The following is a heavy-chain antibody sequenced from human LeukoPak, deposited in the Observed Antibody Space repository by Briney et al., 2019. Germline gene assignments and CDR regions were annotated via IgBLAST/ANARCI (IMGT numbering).Heavy chain of an antibody. V-gene: IGHV1-69*04. CDR1: GGTFSSYA. Sequence: SVKVSCKASGGTFSSYAISWVRQAPGQGLGWMGRIIPILGIANYAQKFQGRVTITADKSTSTAYMELSSLRSEDTAVYYCARAYYFGNDYYYYYMDVWGKGTTVTVSS. D-gene: IGHD3-3*01. CDR3: ARAYYFGNDYYYYYMDV. J-gene: IGHJ6*03. CDR2: IIPILGIA.